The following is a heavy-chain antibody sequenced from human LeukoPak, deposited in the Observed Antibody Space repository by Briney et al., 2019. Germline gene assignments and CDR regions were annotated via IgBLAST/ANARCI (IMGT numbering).Heavy chain of an antibody. CDR2: ISWNSGSI. CDR1: GFTFDDYA. J-gene: IGHJ5*02. Sequence: GGSLRLSCAATGFTFDDYAMHWVRQAPGKGLEWVSGISWNSGSIGYADFVKGRFTISRDNAKNSLYLQMNSLRAEDTALYYCAKGYCSGGSCHFDPWGQGTLVTVSS. D-gene: IGHD2-15*01. CDR3: AKGYCSGGSCHFDP. V-gene: IGHV3-9*01.